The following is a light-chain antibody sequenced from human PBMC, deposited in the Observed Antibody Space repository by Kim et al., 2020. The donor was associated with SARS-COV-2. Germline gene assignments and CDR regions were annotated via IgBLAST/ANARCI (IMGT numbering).Light chain of an antibody. CDR3: QQFGSSRTWT. J-gene: IGKJ1*01. CDR1: QSITSTY. V-gene: IGKV3-20*01. Sequence: DIVLTQSPDTLSLSPGDRATLSCRASQSITSTYLAWYQQKPGQAPRLLIYGTSTRAAGIPGRFSGSGSGTEYTLTINRLEPEDFAIYYCQQFGSSRTWTFGQGTKVEIK. CDR2: GTS.